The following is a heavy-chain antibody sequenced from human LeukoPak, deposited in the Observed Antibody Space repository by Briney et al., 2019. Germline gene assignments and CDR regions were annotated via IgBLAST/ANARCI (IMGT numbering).Heavy chain of an antibody. J-gene: IGHJ4*02. CDR2: ISDSSSYI. CDR3: ARPAFYGSGSYYANGADY. Sequence: AVGSLRLSCAASGFTVSSNYMNWVRQAPGKGLEWVSSISDSSSYIFYADSVKGRFTISRDNAKTSLYLQMNSLRVEDTAVYYCARPAFYGSGSYYANGADYWGQVTLVTVSS. D-gene: IGHD3-10*01. CDR1: GFTVSSNY. V-gene: IGHV3-21*01.